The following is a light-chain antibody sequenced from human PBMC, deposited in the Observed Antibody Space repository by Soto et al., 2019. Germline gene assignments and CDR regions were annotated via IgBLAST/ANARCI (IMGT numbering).Light chain of an antibody. CDR1: QSVSSS. Sequence: EIVLTQSPATLSLSPGEGATLSCRASQSVSSSLAWYQQKPGQAPRLLIYDVSYRATGIPARFSGSGSGTDFTLTISSLEPEDFAVYYCQQRSNWPRTFGQGTKVEIK. J-gene: IGKJ1*01. V-gene: IGKV3-11*01. CDR2: DVS. CDR3: QQRSNWPRT.